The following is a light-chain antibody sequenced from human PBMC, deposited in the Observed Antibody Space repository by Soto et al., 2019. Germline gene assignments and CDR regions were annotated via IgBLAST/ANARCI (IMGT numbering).Light chain of an antibody. J-gene: IGLJ1*01. CDR2: DVS. CDR1: SSDVGGYNY. V-gene: IGLV2-14*03. Sequence: QSALTQPASVSGSPGHSITISCSGTSSDVGGYNYVSWYQQHPGKAPKLMIYDVSNRPSGVSNRFAGSKSGNTAALTISGLQAEEEADYNCSSYISPSTLNVFGTGTKVTVL. CDR3: SSYISPSTLNV.